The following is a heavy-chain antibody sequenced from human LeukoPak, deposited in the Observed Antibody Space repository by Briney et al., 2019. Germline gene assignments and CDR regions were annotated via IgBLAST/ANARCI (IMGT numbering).Heavy chain of an antibody. CDR1: GFSFSTYA. Sequence: GGSLRLSCAASGFSFSTYAMSWVRQAPGKGLEWVSGVNGNGGSTSYADSVKGRFTIFRDNSKNTVYLQMNSLRVEDTAVYYCAKSLYGGCDYWGQGTVVTVSS. CDR3: AKSLYGGCDY. J-gene: IGHJ4*02. V-gene: IGHV3-23*01. CDR2: VNGNGGST. D-gene: IGHD3-16*02.